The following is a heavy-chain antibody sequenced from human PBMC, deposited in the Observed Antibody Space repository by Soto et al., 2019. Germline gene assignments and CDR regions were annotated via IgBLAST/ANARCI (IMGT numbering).Heavy chain of an antibody. CDR1: GGSISSNSYY. J-gene: IGHJ4*02. Sequence: QLQLQESGPGLVKPSETLSLACTVSGGSISSNSYYWDWIRQPTGKGVEWIGSMYYSRATYHNPPPHSRVTISVDTSKNQFSLLLSSVTAADTAVDYCSRNAAYVSVWGYSGGGDYWGEGTLATVSS. CDR3: SRNAAYVSVWGYSGGGDY. CDR2: MYYSRAT. V-gene: IGHV4-39*01. D-gene: IGHD3-16*01.